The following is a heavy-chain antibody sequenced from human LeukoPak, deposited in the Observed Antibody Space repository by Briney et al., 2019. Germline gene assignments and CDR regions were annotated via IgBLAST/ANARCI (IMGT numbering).Heavy chain of an antibody. J-gene: IGHJ3*02. V-gene: IGHV3-21*01. CDR1: GFNFDSYA. D-gene: IGHD2-2*01. Sequence: GGSLRLSCVTSGFNFDSYAMNWVRLAPGKGLEWVSSIGPVKSDVYYAPSVEGRFTISRDDAKNSLYLQMNSLRPEDTAVYYCPRDLKGQYQDAFDIWGQGTMVTVSS. CDR3: PRDLKGQYQDAFDI. CDR2: IGPVKSDV.